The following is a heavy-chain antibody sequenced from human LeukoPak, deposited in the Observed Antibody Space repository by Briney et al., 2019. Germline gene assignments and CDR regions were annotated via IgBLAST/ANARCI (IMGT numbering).Heavy chain of an antibody. Sequence: GESLKISCKGSGYSFTNYWIVWVRQMPGKGLEWMGIIYPGDSDTRYSPSFQGQVTISAGKSISTAYLQWSSLKASDTAIYYCARPSVATMAFDYWGQGTLVTVSS. CDR2: IYPGDSDT. V-gene: IGHV5-51*01. D-gene: IGHD5-12*01. J-gene: IGHJ4*02. CDR1: GYSFTNYW. CDR3: ARPSVATMAFDY.